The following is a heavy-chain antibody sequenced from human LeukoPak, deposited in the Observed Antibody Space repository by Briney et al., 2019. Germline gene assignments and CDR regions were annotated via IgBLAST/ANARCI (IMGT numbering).Heavy chain of an antibody. Sequence: GESLKISCKGSGYSFTSYWIGWVRQMPGKGLEWMGIIYPGDSDTRYSPSFQGQVTISADKSISTAYLQWSSLKASDTAMYYCARDYDILTGYYYGVDVWGQGTTVTVSS. CDR1: GYSFTSYW. CDR2: IYPGDSDT. V-gene: IGHV5-51*01. CDR3: ARDYDILTGYYYGVDV. D-gene: IGHD3-9*01. J-gene: IGHJ6*02.